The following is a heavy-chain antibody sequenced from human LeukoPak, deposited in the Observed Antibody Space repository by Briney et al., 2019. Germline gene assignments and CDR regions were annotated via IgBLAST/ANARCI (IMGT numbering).Heavy chain of an antibody. D-gene: IGHD3-9*01. Sequence: GESLKISCKGSGYSFTSYWIGWVRQMPGKGLEWMGIIYPGDSDTRYSPSFRGQVTISADKSINTAYLQWSSLKASDTAMYYCARGLEFRDFDWLYNWFDPWGQGTLVTVSS. CDR2: IYPGDSDT. CDR1: GYSFTSYW. CDR3: ARGLEFRDFDWLYNWFDP. J-gene: IGHJ5*02. V-gene: IGHV5-51*01.